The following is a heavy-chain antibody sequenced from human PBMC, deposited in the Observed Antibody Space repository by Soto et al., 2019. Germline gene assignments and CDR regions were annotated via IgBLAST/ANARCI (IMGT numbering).Heavy chain of an antibody. CDR2: IIPVFQTA. CDR3: ARGGSGYTWFNEF. Sequence: QEQLVQSGAEVKKPGSSVKVSCKASGGLFSSYPISWVRQFPGQGLEWMGGIIPVFQTAYYTQRFQGRVTITADESTTTAYMELSRLRSEDTAIYYCARGGSGYTWFNEFWGQGTLVTVSS. CDR1: GGLFSSYP. J-gene: IGHJ4*02. V-gene: IGHV1-69*01. D-gene: IGHD3-22*01.